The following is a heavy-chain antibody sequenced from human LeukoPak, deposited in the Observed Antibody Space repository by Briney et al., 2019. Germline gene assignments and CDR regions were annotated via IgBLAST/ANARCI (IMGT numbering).Heavy chain of an antibody. CDR2: IIPIFGTA. J-gene: IGHJ4*02. CDR3: ARGTVGATRGLARPFDY. D-gene: IGHD1-26*01. Sequence: SVKVSFKASGGTFSSYAISWVRQAPGQGLEWMGGIIPIFGTANYAQKFQGRVTITTDESTSTAYMELSSLRSEDTAVYCCARGTVGATRGLARPFDYWGQGTLVTVSS. CDR1: GGTFSSYA. V-gene: IGHV1-69*05.